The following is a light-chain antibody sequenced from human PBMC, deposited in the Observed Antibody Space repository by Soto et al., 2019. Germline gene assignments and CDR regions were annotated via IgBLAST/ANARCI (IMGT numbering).Light chain of an antibody. CDR3: LQDINYPWT. V-gene: IGKV1-6*01. Sequence: AIQLSQSPSSLSASVGDRVTITCRASQGISSCLGWYQQKPGKAPKLLIYAASTMQTGVPSRFSGGGSGTDFTLAISSLQPEDSATYYCLQDINYPWTFGQGTKVDIK. CDR2: AAS. J-gene: IGKJ1*01. CDR1: QGISSC.